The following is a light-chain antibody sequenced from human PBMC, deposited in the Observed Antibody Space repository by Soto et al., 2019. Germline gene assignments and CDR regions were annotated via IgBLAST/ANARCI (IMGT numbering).Light chain of an antibody. CDR1: SSDVGGYDY. J-gene: IGLJ1*01. CDR3: TSYTARRLYV. CDR2: DVS. Sequence: QSALTQPASVSGSPGQSITISCTGTSSDVGGYDYVSWYQQHPGKAPKLLIYDVSNRPSGVSTRFSGSKSGNTASLTISGLQAEDVGDYYCTSYTARRLYVFGSGTKLTVL. V-gene: IGLV2-14*03.